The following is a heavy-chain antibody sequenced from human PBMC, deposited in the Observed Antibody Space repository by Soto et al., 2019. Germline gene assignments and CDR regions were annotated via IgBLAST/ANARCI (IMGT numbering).Heavy chain of an antibody. CDR1: GFTFSSYA. J-gene: IGHJ4*02. CDR2: ISYDGSNK. CDR3: ARDKSDLRFLEWSYYFDY. D-gene: IGHD3-3*01. V-gene: IGHV3-30-3*01. Sequence: QVQLVESGGGVVQPGRSLRLSCAASGFTFSSYAMHWVRQAPGKGLEWVAVISYDGSNKYYADSVKGRFTISGDNSKNTLYLQMNSLRAEDTAVYYCARDKSDLRFLEWSYYFDYWGQGTLVTVSS.